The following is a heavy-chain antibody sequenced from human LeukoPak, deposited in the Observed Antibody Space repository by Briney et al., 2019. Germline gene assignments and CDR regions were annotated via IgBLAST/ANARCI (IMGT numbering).Heavy chain of an antibody. D-gene: IGHD3-10*01. V-gene: IGHV1-2*02. CDR2: INPNSGGT. Sequence: ASVKVSCKASGYTFTNYDINWVRQATGQGLEWMGWINPNSGGTNYAQKFQGRVTMTRDTSISTAYMELSRLRSDDTAVYYCARDLFRGANWFDPWGQGTLVTVSS. CDR1: GYTFTNYD. CDR3: ARDLFRGANWFDP. J-gene: IGHJ5*02.